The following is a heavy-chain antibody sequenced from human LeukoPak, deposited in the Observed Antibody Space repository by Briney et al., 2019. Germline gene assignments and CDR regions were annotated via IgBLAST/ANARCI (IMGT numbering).Heavy chain of an antibody. D-gene: IGHD1-26*01. CDR2: IYYSGST. CDR3: ARGGSYLGFDY. J-gene: IGHJ4*02. V-gene: IGHV4-59*01. Sequence: SETLSLTCTVSGGSISSYYWSWIRQPPGKGLEWIGYIYYSGSTNYNPSLKSRVTLSVDMSKNQFSLKLSSVTAADTAVYYCARGGSYLGFDYWGQGTLVTVSS. CDR1: GGSISSYY.